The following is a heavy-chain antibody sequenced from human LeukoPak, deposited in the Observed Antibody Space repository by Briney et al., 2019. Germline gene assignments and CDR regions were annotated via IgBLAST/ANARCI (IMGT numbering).Heavy chain of an antibody. Sequence: PGGSLRLSCAASGFTFSNAWMSWVRQAPGKGLEWVGRIKSKTDGGTTDYAAPVKGRFTNSRDDSKNTLYLQMNSLKTEDTAVYYCTTDSYCSSTSCYESFDYWGQGTLVTVSS. J-gene: IGHJ4*02. D-gene: IGHD2-2*01. V-gene: IGHV3-15*01. CDR3: TTDSYCSSTSCYESFDY. CDR2: IKSKTDGGTT. CDR1: GFTFSNAW.